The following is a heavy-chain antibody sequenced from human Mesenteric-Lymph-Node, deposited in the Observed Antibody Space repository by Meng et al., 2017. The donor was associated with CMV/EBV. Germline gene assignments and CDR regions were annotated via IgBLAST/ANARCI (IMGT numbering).Heavy chain of an antibody. CDR3: ASPGITIFGVVRGWYYYGMDI. Sequence: GGSLRLSCAASRFIFSSYAMSWVRQAPGGGLEWVAAISASGDGDYYSDSVKGRFAISRENAKNSLYLQMNSLRAGDTAVYYCASPGITIFGVVRGWYYYGMDIWGQGTTVTVSS. D-gene: IGHD3-3*01. J-gene: IGHJ6*02. CDR2: ISASGDGD. V-gene: IGHV3-23*01. CDR1: RFIFSSYA.